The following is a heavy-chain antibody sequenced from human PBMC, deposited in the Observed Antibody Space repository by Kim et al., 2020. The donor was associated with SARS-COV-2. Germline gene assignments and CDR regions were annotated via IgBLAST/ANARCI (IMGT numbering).Heavy chain of an antibody. V-gene: IGHV3-15*05. D-gene: IGHD2-2*01. CDR1: GFTFIDPW. CDR2: IKSKVDGGTT. Sequence: GGSLRLSCAVSGFTFIDPWMSWVRQAPGKGLEWVGRIKSKVDGGTTTYAAPVKGRFTISRDYSKNTLYLQMNSLKTEDAAVYYCTTHHHFCSRAGCWVHDTFDVWGQATAVTVSS. J-gene: IGHJ3*01. CDR3: TTHHHFCSRAGCWVHDTFDV.